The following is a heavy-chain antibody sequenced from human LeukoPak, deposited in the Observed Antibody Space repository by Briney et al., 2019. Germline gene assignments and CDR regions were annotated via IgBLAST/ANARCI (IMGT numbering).Heavy chain of an antibody. Sequence: PGGSLRLSCAASGFTFSSYGMSWVRQAPGKGLEWISSISGSGGSTYYADSVKGRFTISGDNSKNTLYLQMNSLRAEDTAVYYCAKDYKGVWLAYGSGSLESDYWGQGTLVAVSS. J-gene: IGHJ4*02. CDR2: ISGSGGST. CDR3: AKDYKGVWLAYGSGSLESDY. V-gene: IGHV3-23*01. D-gene: IGHD3-10*01. CDR1: GFTFSSYG.